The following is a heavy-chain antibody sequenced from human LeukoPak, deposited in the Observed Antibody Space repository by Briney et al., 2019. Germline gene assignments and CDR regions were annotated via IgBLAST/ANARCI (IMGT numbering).Heavy chain of an antibody. CDR3: ARDWYVSSLSGDY. CDR2: ISSSSSPI. CDR1: GFIFSSYN. J-gene: IGHJ4*02. D-gene: IGHD6-13*01. V-gene: IGHV3-48*02. Sequence: GGSLRLPCAASGFIFSSYNMNWVRQAPGKGLEWVSYISSSSSPIYYADSVKGRFTISRDNAKNSLYLQMNSLRDEDTAVYYCARDWYVSSLSGDYWGQGALVTVSS.